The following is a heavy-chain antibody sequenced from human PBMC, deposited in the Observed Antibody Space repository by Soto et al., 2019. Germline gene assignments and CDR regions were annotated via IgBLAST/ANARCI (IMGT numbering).Heavy chain of an antibody. CDR1: GGTFSSYA. D-gene: IGHD3-10*01. V-gene: IGHV1-69*06. CDR3: ARVGGVIAHVNMVRAPLDHYYYYGMDV. Sequence: SVKVSCKASGGTFSSYAISWVRQAPGQGLEWMGGIIPIFGTANYAQKFQGRVTITADKSTSTAYMELSSLRSEDTAVYYCARVGGVIAHVNMVRAPLDHYYYYGMDVWGQGTTVTVSS. CDR2: IIPIFGTA. J-gene: IGHJ6*02.